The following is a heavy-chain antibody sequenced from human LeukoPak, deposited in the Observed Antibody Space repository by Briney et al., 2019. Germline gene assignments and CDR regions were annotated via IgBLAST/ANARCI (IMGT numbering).Heavy chain of an antibody. V-gene: IGHV3-74*01. J-gene: IGHJ4*02. Sequence: PGGSLRLSCTASESSFSGHWMHWARQLPGKGLVWVSRISPTGSTTSYADSVKGRFTVSRDNAKNTLYLQVNNLRAEDTAVYYCARGPNSNWSGLDFWGQGTLLTVSS. CDR3: ARGPNSNWSGLDF. D-gene: IGHD6-6*01. CDR1: ESSFSGHW. CDR2: ISPTGSTT.